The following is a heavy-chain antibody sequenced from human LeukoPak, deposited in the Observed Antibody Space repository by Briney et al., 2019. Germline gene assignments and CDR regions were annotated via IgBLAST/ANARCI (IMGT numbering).Heavy chain of an antibody. D-gene: IGHD1-26*01. V-gene: IGHV1-18*01. J-gene: IGHJ5*02. Sequence: ASVKVSCKASGYTFTSYGISWVRQAPGQGLEWMGWISAYNGNTNYAQKLQGRVTMTTDTSTSTAYMELRSLRSDDTAVYYCARGRNMVGATSRFDPWGQGTLVTVSS. CDR3: ARGRNMVGATSRFDP. CDR2: ISAYNGNT. CDR1: GYTFTSYG.